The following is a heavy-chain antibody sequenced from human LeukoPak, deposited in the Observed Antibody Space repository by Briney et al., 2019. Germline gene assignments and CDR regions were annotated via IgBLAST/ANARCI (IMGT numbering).Heavy chain of an antibody. D-gene: IGHD3-10*01. CDR3: ARDYYGSGSYDY. CDR1: GFTFNSYW. V-gene: IGHV3-74*01. Sequence: GGSLRLSCAASGFTFNSYWMHWVRQAPGKGLVWVSRINGDGSSTTYADSVKGRFTISRDNSKNTLYLQMNSLRAEDTAVYYCARDYYGSGSYDYWGQGTLVTVSS. J-gene: IGHJ4*02. CDR2: INGDGSST.